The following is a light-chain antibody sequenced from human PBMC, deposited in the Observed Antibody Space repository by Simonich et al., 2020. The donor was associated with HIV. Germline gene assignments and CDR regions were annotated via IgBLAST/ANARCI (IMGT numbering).Light chain of an antibody. V-gene: IGKV1-39*01. CDR3: QQSYSTPPYT. CDR2: AAS. CDR1: QSISSY. J-gene: IGKJ2*01. Sequence: DIQMTQSPSSLSASVGDRVTITCRASQSISSYLNWYQQKPGKAPKLLIYAASSFQIGVPSRFSGSGSGTDFTLTISSLQPEDFATYYCQQSYSTPPYTFGQGTKLEIK.